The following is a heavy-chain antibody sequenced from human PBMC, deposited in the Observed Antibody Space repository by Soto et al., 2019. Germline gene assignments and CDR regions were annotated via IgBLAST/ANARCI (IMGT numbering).Heavy chain of an antibody. CDR1: GYTFTSYG. D-gene: IGHD6-19*01. V-gene: IGHV1-18*01. CDR2: ISAYNGNT. J-gene: IGHJ6*02. Sequence: QVPLVQSGAEVKKPGASVKVSCKASGYTFTSYGISWVRQAPGQGLEWMGWISAYNGNTNYAQKLQGRVTMTTDTSTSTAYMELSSLRSDDTAVYYCARDVEQCLPGYYYGMDVWGQGTTGTVSS. CDR3: ARDVEQCLPGYYYGMDV.